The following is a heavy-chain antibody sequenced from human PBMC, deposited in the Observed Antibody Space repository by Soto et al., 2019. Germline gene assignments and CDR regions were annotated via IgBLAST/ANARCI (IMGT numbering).Heavy chain of an antibody. D-gene: IGHD2-8*01. CDR2: ISGSADST. CDR3: AKTRGAMIYAISVYGMDV. CDR1: GFTFSSFA. J-gene: IGHJ6*02. V-gene: IGHV3-23*01. Sequence: EVQLLESGGGLVQPGGSLRLSCAASGFTFSSFALNWVRQAPGKGLEWVSIISGSADSTLYADSVKGRFTISRDNSKNMLYLQINSRTAEDTAVYYCAKTRGAMIYAISVYGMDVWGQGTTGTVSS.